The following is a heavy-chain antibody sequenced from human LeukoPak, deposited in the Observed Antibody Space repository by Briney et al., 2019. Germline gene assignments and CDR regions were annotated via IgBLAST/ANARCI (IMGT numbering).Heavy chain of an antibody. CDR2: IIPIFGTA. CDR3: ARGVEMATTTGFDY. V-gene: IGHV1-69*05. J-gene: IGHJ4*02. CDR1: GGTFSSYA. D-gene: IGHD5-24*01. Sequence: GASVKVSCKASGGTFSSYAISWVRQAPGQGLEWMGGIIPIFGTANYAQKFQGRVTITTDESTSTAYMELSSLRSEDTAVYYCARGVEMATTTGFDYWGQGTLVTVSS.